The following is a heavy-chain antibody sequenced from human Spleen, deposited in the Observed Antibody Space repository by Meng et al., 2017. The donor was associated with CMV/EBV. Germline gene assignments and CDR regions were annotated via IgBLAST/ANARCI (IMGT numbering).Heavy chain of an antibody. V-gene: IGHV1-18*01. CDR3: ARGQVVPANWFDP. Sequence: CKASGYTFTSDGISWVRQAPGQRLEWMGWISAYNGNTNYAQKLQGRVTMTTDTSTSTAYMELRSLRSDDTAVYYCARGQVVPANWFDPWGQGTLVTVSS. D-gene: IGHD2-2*01. CDR2: ISAYNGNT. CDR1: GYTFTSDG. J-gene: IGHJ5*02.